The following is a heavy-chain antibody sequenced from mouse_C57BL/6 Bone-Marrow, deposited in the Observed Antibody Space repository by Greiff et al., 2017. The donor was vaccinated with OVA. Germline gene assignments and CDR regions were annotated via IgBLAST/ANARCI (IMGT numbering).Heavy chain of an antibody. J-gene: IGHJ4*01. CDR1: GFTFSDYG. CDR2: ISSGSSTI. D-gene: IGHD1-1*01. Sequence: EVQLVESGGGLVKPGGSLKLSCAASGFTFSDYGMHWVRQAPEKGLEWVAYISSGSSTIYYADTVKGRFTISRDNAKNTLFLQMTSLRSEDTAMYYCASYYGSYAMDYWGQGTSVTVSS. CDR3: ASYYGSYAMDY. V-gene: IGHV5-17*01.